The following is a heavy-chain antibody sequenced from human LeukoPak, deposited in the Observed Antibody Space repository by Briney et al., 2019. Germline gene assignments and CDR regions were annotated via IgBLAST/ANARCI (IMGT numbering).Heavy chain of an antibody. V-gene: IGHV4-59*01. CDR2: IYYSGST. Sequence: PSETLSLTCTVSGGSISSYYWSWIRQPPGKGLEWIGYIYYSGSTNCNPSLKSRVTISVDTSKNQFSLKLSSVTAADTAVYYCARGSGYKPQYFQHWGQGTLVTVSS. CDR1: GGSISSYY. CDR3: ARGSGYKPQYFQH. J-gene: IGHJ1*01. D-gene: IGHD2-2*02.